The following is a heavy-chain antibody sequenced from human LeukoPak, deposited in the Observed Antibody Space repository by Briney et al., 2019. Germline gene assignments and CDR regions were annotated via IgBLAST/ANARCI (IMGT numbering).Heavy chain of an antibody. V-gene: IGHV3-9*01. CDR2: ISWNSGSI. D-gene: IGHD1-26*01. Sequence: GGSLRLSCAASGFTFDDYAMHWVRQAPGKGLEWVSGISWNSGSIGYADSVKGRFTISRDNAKNSLYLQMNSLRAEDTALYYCAKMGGSYSNYYYGMDVWGQGTTVTVSS. CDR1: GFTFDDYA. J-gene: IGHJ6*02. CDR3: AKMGGSYSNYYYGMDV.